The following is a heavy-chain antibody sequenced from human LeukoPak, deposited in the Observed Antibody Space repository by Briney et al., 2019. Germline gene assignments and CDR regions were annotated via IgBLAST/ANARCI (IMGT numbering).Heavy chain of an antibody. CDR1: GFTVSSNY. CDR3: AKDGYSSGWYGLGFDY. V-gene: IGHV3-53*01. Sequence: GGSLRLSCAASGFTVSSNYMSWVRQAPGKGLEWVSVIYSGGSTYYADSVKGRFTISRDNSKNTLYLQMNSLRAEDTAVYYCAKDGYSSGWYGLGFDYWGQGTLVTVSS. D-gene: IGHD6-19*01. CDR2: IYSGGST. J-gene: IGHJ4*02.